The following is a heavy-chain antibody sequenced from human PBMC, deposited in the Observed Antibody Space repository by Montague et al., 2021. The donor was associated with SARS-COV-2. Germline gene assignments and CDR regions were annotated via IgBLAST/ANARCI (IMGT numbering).Heavy chain of an antibody. J-gene: IGHJ6*02. Sequence: SETLSLTCTVSGGSIGAYYWSWIRQPPGKGPEWIAYISSSGTTNYNPSLKSRITVSVDTSRNQLSRKLSSVTAADSAVYYCARESRLKYLEWSGSRYDYYGMDVWGQGTTVTVSS. CDR2: ISSSGTT. D-gene: IGHD3-3*01. V-gene: IGHV4-59*01. CDR3: ARESRLKYLEWSGSRYDYYGMDV. CDR1: GGSIGAYY.